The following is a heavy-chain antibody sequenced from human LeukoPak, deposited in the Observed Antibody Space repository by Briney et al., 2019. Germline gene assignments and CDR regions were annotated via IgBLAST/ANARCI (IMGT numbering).Heavy chain of an antibody. CDR3: ARDRFFGMDV. J-gene: IGHJ6*02. CDR1: GFTFSTYW. V-gene: IGHV3-74*01. Sequence: GGSLRLSCAASGFTFSTYWMHWVRQAPGKGLVWVSRINTDGGSTTYADSVKGRFTTSRDNAKNMLYLQMNSLRAEDTAVYYCARDRFFGMDVWGQGTTVTVSS. CDR2: INTDGGST.